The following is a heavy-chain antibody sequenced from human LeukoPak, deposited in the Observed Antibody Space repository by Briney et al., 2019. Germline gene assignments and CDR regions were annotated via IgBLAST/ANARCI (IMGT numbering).Heavy chain of an antibody. D-gene: IGHD1-14*01. CDR3: ARLPEDWFDP. CDR2: IYTSGST. CDR1: GGSISSYY. V-gene: IGHV4-4*09. J-gene: IGHJ5*02. Sequence: SETLSLTCTVSGGSISSYYWSWIRQPPGKGLEWIGCIYTSGSTNYNPSLKSRVTISVDTSKNQFSLKLSSVTAADTAVYYCARLPEDWFDPWGQGTLVTVSS.